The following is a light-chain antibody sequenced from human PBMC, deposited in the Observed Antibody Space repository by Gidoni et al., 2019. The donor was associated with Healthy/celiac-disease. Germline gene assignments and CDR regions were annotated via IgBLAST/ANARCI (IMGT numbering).Light chain of an antibody. CDR3: QSYDSSLSGSYV. V-gene: IGLV1-40*01. CDR2: GNS. J-gene: IGLJ1*01. CDR1: SSNIGAGYD. Sequence: QSVLTQPPSVSGAPGQRVTISCTGSSSNIGAGYDVQWYQQLPGTAPKLLIYGNSNRPSVVPDRFSGSKSGTSASLAITWLQAEDEADYYCQSYDSSLSGSYVFGTGTKVTVL.